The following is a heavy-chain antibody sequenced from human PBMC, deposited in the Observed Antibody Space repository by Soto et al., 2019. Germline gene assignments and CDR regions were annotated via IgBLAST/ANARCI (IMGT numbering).Heavy chain of an antibody. J-gene: IGHJ3*02. Sequence: SETLSLTCAVYGWSFSVYYWSWIRQPPGKGLEWIGEINHSGSTNYNPSLKSRVTISVDTSKNQFSLKLSSVTAADTAVYYCARVPLYSSSCNAFDIWGQGTMVTVSS. D-gene: IGHD6-13*01. CDR3: ARVPLYSSSCNAFDI. CDR2: INHSGST. V-gene: IGHV4-34*01. CDR1: GWSFSVYY.